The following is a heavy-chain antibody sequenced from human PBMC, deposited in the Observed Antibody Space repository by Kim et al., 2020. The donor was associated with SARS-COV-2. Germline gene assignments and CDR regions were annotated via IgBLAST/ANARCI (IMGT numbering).Heavy chain of an antibody. V-gene: IGHV3-30*01. Sequence: DSLKGRFTISRDNSQNTLYLQANRLRPEDTAVYYCARSSPRGAAAAYYFDHWGQGTLVTVSS. CDR3: ARSSPRGAAAAYYFDH. D-gene: IGHD2-2*01. J-gene: IGHJ4*02.